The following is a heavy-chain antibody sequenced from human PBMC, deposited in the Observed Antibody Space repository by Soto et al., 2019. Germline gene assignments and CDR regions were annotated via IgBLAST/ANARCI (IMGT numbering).Heavy chain of an antibody. D-gene: IGHD5-18*01. CDR3: ARAEMDTSMAFFDH. J-gene: IGHJ4*02. Sequence: GGSLRLSCAASGFSFRNYPMHWVRQAPGRGLEWVAVVSYDGGSKFYADSVQGRFTISRDNAKNTLSLQMSSLRPEDAALYYCARAEMDTSMAFFDHWGQGTLVTVSS. CDR1: GFSFRNYP. CDR2: VSYDGGSK. V-gene: IGHV3-30-3*01.